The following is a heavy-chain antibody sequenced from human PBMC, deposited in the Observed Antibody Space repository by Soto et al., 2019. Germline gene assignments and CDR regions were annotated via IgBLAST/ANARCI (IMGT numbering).Heavy chain of an antibody. Sequence: EVQLLESGGGLVQPGGSLRLSCAASGFTFSSYAMSWVRQAPGKGLEWVSAISGSGGSTYYADSVKGRFTISRDNSKNTLYLQMNSLRAEDTAVYYCAKDLKIVAKSYVDFDYWGQGTLVTVSS. D-gene: IGHD5-12*01. J-gene: IGHJ4*02. CDR3: AKDLKIVAKSYVDFDY. CDR1: GFTFSSYA. CDR2: ISGSGGST. V-gene: IGHV3-23*01.